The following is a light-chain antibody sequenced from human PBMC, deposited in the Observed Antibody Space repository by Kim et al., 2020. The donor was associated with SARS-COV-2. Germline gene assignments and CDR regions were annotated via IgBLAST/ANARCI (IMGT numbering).Light chain of an antibody. J-gene: IGKJ3*01. CDR2: DAS. Sequence: EIVLTQSPATLSLSPGERATLSCRASQSVSSYLAWYQQKPGQAPRLLIYDASNRATGIPARFSGSGSWTDFTLTISSLEPEDFAVYYCQQRKTFGPGTKVDIK. CDR3: QQRKT. CDR1: QSVSSY. V-gene: IGKV3-11*01.